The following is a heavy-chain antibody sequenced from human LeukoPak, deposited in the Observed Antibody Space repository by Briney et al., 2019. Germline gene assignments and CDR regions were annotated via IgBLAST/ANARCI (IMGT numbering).Heavy chain of an antibody. Sequence: SVKVSCKASGGTFSSYTISWVRQAPGQGLERMGRIIPILGIANYAQKFQGRVTITTDESTSTAYMELSSPRSEDTAVYYCARDSRSSWYRGYYYYYYMDVWGKGTTVTVSS. V-gene: IGHV1-69*16. J-gene: IGHJ6*03. D-gene: IGHD6-13*01. CDR1: GGTFSSYT. CDR3: ARDSRSSWYRGYYYYYYMDV. CDR2: IIPILGIA.